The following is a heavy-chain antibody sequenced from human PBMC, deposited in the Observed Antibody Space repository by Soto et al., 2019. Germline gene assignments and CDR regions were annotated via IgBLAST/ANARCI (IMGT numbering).Heavy chain of an antibody. CDR2: MNPNSANT. D-gene: IGHD2-15*01. Sequence: ASVKVSCKASGYTFTSYDINWVRQATGQGPEWMGWMNPNSANTGYAQKFQGRVTMTRNTSINTAYMELSSLRSDDTAVYYCAKGRTDYGGNLRQYYWGQGTLVTVSS. CDR3: AKGRTDYGGNLRQYY. J-gene: IGHJ4*02. V-gene: IGHV1-8*01. CDR1: GYTFTSYD.